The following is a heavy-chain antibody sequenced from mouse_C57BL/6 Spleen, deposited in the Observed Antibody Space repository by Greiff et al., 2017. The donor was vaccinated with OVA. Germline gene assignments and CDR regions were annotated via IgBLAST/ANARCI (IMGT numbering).Heavy chain of an antibody. J-gene: IGHJ2*01. CDR1: GYTFTSYW. V-gene: IGHV1-69*01. CDR3: ARSYGSSYEFDY. Sequence: VQLQQPGAELVMPGASVKLSCKASGYTFTSYWMHWVKQRPGQGLEWIGEIDPSDSYTNYNQKFKGKSTLTVDKSSSTAYMQLSSLTSEDSAVYYCARSYGSSYEFDYWGQGTTLTVSS. D-gene: IGHD1-1*01. CDR2: IDPSDSYT.